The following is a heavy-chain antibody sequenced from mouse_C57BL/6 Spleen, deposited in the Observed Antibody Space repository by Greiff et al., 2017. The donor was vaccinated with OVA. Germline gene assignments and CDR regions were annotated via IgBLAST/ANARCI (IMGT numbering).Heavy chain of an antibody. D-gene: IGHD1-1*01. CDR3: ARAVVGDAMDY. V-gene: IGHV1-80*01. CDR1: GYAFSSYW. J-gene: IGHJ4*01. CDR2: IYPGDGDT. Sequence: VTLQESGAELVKPGASVKISCKASGYAFSSYWMNWVKQRPGKGLEWIGQIYPGDGDTNYNGKFKGKATLTADKSSSTAYMQLSSLTSEDSAVYFCARAVVGDAMDYWGQGTSVTVSS.